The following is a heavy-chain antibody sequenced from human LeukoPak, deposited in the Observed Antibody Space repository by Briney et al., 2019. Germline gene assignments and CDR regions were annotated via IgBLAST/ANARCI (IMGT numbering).Heavy chain of an antibody. CDR3: ARSKYYDFWSGPRY. V-gene: IGHV3-48*01. CDR2: ISSSSSTI. Sequence: GGSLRLSCAASGFTFSSYSMNWVRQAPGKGLEWVSYISSSSSTIYYADSVKGRFTISRDNSKNTLYLQMNSLRAEDTAVYYCARSKYYDFWSGPRYWGQGTLVTVSS. J-gene: IGHJ4*02. D-gene: IGHD3-3*01. CDR1: GFTFSSYS.